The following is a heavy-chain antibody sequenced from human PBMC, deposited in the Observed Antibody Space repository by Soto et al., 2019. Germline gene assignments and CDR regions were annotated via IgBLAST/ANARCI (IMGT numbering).Heavy chain of an antibody. CDR2: IYPGDSDT. V-gene: IGHV5-51*01. CDR3: ATITTAYRNCFDI. J-gene: IGHJ4*02. CDR1: GSTFTNYW. D-gene: IGHD1-20*01. Sequence: PGESLKISCKGFGSTFTNYWIAWVRQMPGKGLEWMGIIYPGDSDTRYSPSFQGQVTISADRSITTAYLQWSSLKASDTAIYYCATITTAYRNCFDIWGQGTLVTVSS.